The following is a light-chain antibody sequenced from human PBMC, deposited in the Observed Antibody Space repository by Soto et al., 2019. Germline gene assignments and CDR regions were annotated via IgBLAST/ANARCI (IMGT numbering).Light chain of an antibody. CDR3: QQYNNWPPIT. Sequence: ELVMTQSPDTLSVSTGERATLSCRASQSVNSNLAWYQQKLGQAPRLLIYGASTRATGISARISGSGSGTEFTLTISSLQSEDFALYYCQQYNNWPPITFGQGTRLEI. CDR1: QSVNSN. V-gene: IGKV3-15*01. CDR2: GAS. J-gene: IGKJ5*01.